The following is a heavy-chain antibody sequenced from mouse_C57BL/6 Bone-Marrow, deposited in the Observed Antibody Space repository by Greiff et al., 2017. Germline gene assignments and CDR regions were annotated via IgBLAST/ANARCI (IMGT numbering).Heavy chain of an antibody. CDR2: INPNNGGT. Sequence: EVQVVESGPELVKPGASVKISCKASGYTFTDYNMDWVKQSHGKSLEWIGDINPNNGGTNYNQKFKGKATLTVDKSSSTAYMELRSLTSEDTAVYYCARVPDDSGGEYFDVWGTGTTVTVSS. J-gene: IGHJ1*03. D-gene: IGHD1-3*01. CDR1: GYTFTDYN. CDR3: ARVPDDSGGEYFDV. V-gene: IGHV1-18*01.